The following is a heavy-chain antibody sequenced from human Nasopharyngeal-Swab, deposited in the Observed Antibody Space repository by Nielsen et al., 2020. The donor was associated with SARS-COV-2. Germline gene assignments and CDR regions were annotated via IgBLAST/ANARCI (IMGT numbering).Heavy chain of an antibody. Sequence: WVRQAPGQRLEWMGWISAYNGNTNYAQKLQGRVTMTTDTSTSTAYMELRSLRSDDTAVYYCAREVFEVPAATYYYYYYYMDVWGKGTTVTVSS. J-gene: IGHJ6*03. D-gene: IGHD2-2*01. CDR3: AREVFEVPAATYYYYYYYMDV. V-gene: IGHV1-18*01. CDR2: ISAYNGNT.